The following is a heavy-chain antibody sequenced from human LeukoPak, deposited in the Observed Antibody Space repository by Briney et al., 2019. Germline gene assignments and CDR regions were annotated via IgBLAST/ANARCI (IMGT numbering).Heavy chain of an antibody. D-gene: IGHD5-24*01. CDR1: GFTFSSRG. V-gene: IGHV3-30*18. CDR3: AKDLRWLQPY. J-gene: IGHJ4*02. CDR2: ISYHGSNK. Sequence: GGSLRLSCAASGFTFSSRGMHWVRQAPGKGLEWVAVISYHGSNKYYADSVKGRFTISRDNSKNTLYLQMNSLRAEDTAVYYCAKDLRWLQPYWGQGTLVTVSS.